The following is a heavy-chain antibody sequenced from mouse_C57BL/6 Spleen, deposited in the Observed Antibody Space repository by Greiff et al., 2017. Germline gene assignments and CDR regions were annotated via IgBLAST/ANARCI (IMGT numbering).Heavy chain of an antibody. CDR2: IYPGDGDT. Sequence: QVQLKESGAELVKPGASVKISCKASGYAFSSYWMNWVKQRPGKGLEWIGQIYPGDGDTNYNGKFKGKATLTADKSSSTAYMQLSSLTSEDSAVYFCARDPTGTQFAYWGQVTLVTVSA. D-gene: IGHD4-1*02. CDR3: ARDPTGTQFAY. J-gene: IGHJ3*01. V-gene: IGHV1-80*01. CDR1: GYAFSSYW.